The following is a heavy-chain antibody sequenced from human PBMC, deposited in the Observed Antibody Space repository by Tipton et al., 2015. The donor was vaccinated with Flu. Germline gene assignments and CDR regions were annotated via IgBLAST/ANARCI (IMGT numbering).Heavy chain of an antibody. D-gene: IGHD3-10*01. J-gene: IGHJ4*02. V-gene: IGHV4-34*01. CDR1: GGSFSGYY. CDR3: ARGVIYYYGSGSYYYFDY. CDR2: INHSGST. Sequence: TLSLTCAVYGGSFSGYYWSWIRQPPGKGLEWIGEINHSGSTNYNPSLKSRVTISVDTSKNQISLKLSSVTAADTAVYYCARGVIYYYGSGSYYYFDYWGQGTLVTVSS.